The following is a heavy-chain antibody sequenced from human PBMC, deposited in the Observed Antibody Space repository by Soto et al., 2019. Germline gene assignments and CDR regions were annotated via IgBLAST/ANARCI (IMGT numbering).Heavy chain of an antibody. CDR2: ISYDGSNK. CDR3: ARDRYYDFWSGYWPGDYYYGMDV. D-gene: IGHD3-3*01. CDR1: GFTFSSYA. V-gene: IGHV3-30-3*01. J-gene: IGHJ6*02. Sequence: GGSLRLSCAASGFTFSSYAMHWVRQAPGKGLEWVAVISYDGSNKYYADSVKGRFTISRDNSKNTLYLQMNSLRAEDTAVYYCARDRYYDFWSGYWPGDYYYGMDVWGQGTTVTVSS.